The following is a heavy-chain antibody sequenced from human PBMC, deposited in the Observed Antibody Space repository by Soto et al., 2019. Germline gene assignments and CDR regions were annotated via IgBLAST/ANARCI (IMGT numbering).Heavy chain of an antibody. Sequence: PSEPLSLPCTVSGGSISSSSYYWGWIRQPPGKGLEWIGNIYYSGSTYYNPSLKSRVTISVDTSKNQFSLKLSSVTAADTAVYYCARHIIRKSGAEYWGQGTLVTGSS. CDR1: GGSISSSSYY. CDR2: IYYSGST. CDR3: ARHIIRKSGAEY. J-gene: IGHJ4*02. V-gene: IGHV4-39*01. D-gene: IGHD3-3*01.